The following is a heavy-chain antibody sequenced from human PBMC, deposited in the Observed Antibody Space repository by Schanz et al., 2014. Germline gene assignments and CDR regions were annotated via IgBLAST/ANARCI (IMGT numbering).Heavy chain of an antibody. J-gene: IGHJ4*02. V-gene: IGHV1-8*02. D-gene: IGHD3-10*01. Sequence: QVQLVQSGAEVKKPGASVKVSCKASGYTFTSYGISWVRQAPGQGLEWMGWMNPDSGNTGYAQKFQGRVTMTRNTSISTAYMELTSLRSEDTAVYYCARGSPENMIRGELDYWGQGTLVTVSS. CDR2: MNPDSGNT. CDR1: GYTFTSYG. CDR3: ARGSPENMIRGELDY.